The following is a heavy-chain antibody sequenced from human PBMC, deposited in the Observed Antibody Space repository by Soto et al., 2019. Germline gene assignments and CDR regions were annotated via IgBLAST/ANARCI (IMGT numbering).Heavy chain of an antibody. CDR2: MNPNSGNT. J-gene: IGHJ4*02. D-gene: IGHD2-15*01. V-gene: IGHV1-8*01. Sequence: QVQLVQSGAEVKKPGASVKVSCKASGYTFTSYDINWVRQATGQGLEWMGWMNPNSGNTGYAQKFQDRVTMTRNTSIGTAYMELSSLRSEDTAVYYGFVVVGDATRETFDYWGQGTRVTVSS. CDR1: GYTFTSYD. CDR3: FVVVGDATRETFDY.